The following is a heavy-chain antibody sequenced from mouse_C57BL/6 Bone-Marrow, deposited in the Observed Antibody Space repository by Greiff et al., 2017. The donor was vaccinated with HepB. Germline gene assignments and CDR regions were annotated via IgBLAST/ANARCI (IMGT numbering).Heavy chain of an antibody. Sequence: QVQLKESGAELMKPGASVKLSCKATGYTFTGYWIEWVKQRPGHGLEWIGEILPGSGSTNYNEKFKGKATFTADTSSNTAYMQLSSLTTEDSAIYYCARRGLLGWLLLYYFDYWGQGTTLTVSS. J-gene: IGHJ2*01. V-gene: IGHV1-9*01. CDR3: ARRGLLGWLLLYYFDY. CDR2: ILPGSGST. CDR1: GYTFTGYW. D-gene: IGHD2-3*01.